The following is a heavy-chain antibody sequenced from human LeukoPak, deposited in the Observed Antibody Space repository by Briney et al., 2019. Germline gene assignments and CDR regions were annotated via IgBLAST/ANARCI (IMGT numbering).Heavy chain of an antibody. V-gene: IGHV1-2*02. J-gene: IGHJ6*04. CDR1: GYTFTGYY. CDR3: ARDNGDSGSWYQSCYYSSGMGV. Sequence: ASVKVSCKASGYTFTGYYMHWVRQAPGQGLEWMGWINPNSGGTNYAQKFQGRVTMTRDTSISTAYMELSRLRSDDTAVYYCARDNGDSGSWYQSCYYSSGMGVWGKGATVTSSS. CDR2: INPNSGGT. D-gene: IGHD6-13*01.